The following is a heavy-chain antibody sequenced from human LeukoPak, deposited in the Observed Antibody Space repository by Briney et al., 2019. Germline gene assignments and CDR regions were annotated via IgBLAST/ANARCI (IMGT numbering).Heavy chain of an antibody. CDR1: GGSISSSNW. D-gene: IGHD4-17*01. CDR2: IYYSGST. J-gene: IGHJ6*02. V-gene: IGHV4-4*02. Sequence: PSGTLSLTCAVSGGSISSSNWWSWVRQPPGKGLEWIGYIYYSGSTNYNPSLKSRVTISVDTSKNQFSLKLSSVTAADTAVYYCARDPYGDYGMDVWGQGTTVTVSS. CDR3: ARDPYGDYGMDV.